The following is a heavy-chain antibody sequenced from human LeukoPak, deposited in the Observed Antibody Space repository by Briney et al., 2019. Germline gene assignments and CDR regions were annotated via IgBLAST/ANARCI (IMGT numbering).Heavy chain of an antibody. CDR1: GGSFSGYY. CDR3: ARDGLYSSSSPFDY. V-gene: IGHV4-34*01. Sequence: SETLSLTCAVYGGSFSGYYWSWIRQPPGKGLEWIGSIYYSGSTYYNPSLKSRVTISVDTSKNQFSLKLSSVTAADTAVYYCARDGLYSSSSPFDYWGQGTLVTVSS. D-gene: IGHD6-6*01. J-gene: IGHJ4*02. CDR2: IYYSGST.